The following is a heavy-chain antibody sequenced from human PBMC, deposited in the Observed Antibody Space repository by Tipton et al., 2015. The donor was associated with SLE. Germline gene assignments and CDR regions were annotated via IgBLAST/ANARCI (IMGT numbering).Heavy chain of an antibody. D-gene: IGHD2-15*01. J-gene: IGHJ4*02. Sequence: TLSLTCSVSGGSINTNNYYWGWVRQPPGKGLEWIGSVFYSGTTYYNPSLKSRVTISVDTSKNQFSLKLSSVTAADTAVYHCARDAYCSGGSCYGFDSWGPGTLVAVSS. CDR1: GGSINTNNYY. V-gene: IGHV4-39*07. CDR3: ARDAYCSGGSCYGFDS. CDR2: VFYSGTT.